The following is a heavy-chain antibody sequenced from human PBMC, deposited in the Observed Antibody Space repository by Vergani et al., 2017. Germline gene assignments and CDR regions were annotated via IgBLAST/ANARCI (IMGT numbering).Heavy chain of an antibody. D-gene: IGHD1-1*01. CDR3: ARGTSYDVSHYYYYMDV. V-gene: IGHV4-59*01. Sequence: QVQLQESGPGLVKPSETLSLTCTVSGGSISSYYWSWIRQPPGTGLEWIGYIYYSGSTNYNPSLKSRVTISVDTSKNQFSLKLSSVTAADTAVYYCARGTSYDVSHYYYYMDVWGKGTTVTVSS. J-gene: IGHJ6*03. CDR1: GGSISSYY. CDR2: IYYSGST.